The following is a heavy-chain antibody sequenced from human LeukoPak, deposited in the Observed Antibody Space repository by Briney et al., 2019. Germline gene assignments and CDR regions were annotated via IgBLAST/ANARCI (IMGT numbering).Heavy chain of an antibody. Sequence: GGSLRLSCAVSGFTFSSYTMNWVRQAPGKGLGWVASITAGSVNKYYAESVKGRFTISRDNAGNSLFLQMNSLRAEDTAVYYCARVQDDSGWFEYFQHWGQGTLVTVSS. CDR1: GFTFSSYT. J-gene: IGHJ1*01. CDR2: ITAGSVNK. CDR3: ARVQDDSGWFEYFQH. D-gene: IGHD6-13*01. V-gene: IGHV3-21*06.